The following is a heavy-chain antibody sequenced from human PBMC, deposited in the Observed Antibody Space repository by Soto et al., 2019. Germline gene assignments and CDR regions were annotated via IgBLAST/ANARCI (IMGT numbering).Heavy chain of an antibody. CDR2: INHSGST. D-gene: IGHD3-3*01. CDR3: ARGLFRGGAYYMDV. J-gene: IGHJ6*03. V-gene: IGHV4-34*01. CDR1: GGSFSGYY. Sequence: SETLSLTCAVYGGSFSGYYWSWIRQPPGKGLEWIGEINHSGSTNYNPSLKSRVTISVDTSKNQFSLKLSSVTAADTAVYYCARGLFRGGAYYMDVWGKGTTVTVSS.